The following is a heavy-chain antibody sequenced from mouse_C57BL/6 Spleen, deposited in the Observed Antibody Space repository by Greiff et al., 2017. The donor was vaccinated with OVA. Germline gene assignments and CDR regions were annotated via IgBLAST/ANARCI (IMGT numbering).Heavy chain of an antibody. CDR2: ISSGSSTI. D-gene: IGHD1-1*01. CDR1: GFTFSDYG. Sequence: EVKLMESGGGLVKPGGSLKLSCAASGFTFSDYGMHWVRQAPEKGLEWVAYISSGSSTIYYADTVKGRFTISRDNAKNTLFLQMTSLRSEDTAMYYCARVYYYGSSYDYFDYWGQGTTLTVSS. CDR3: ARVYYYGSSYDYFDY. J-gene: IGHJ2*01. V-gene: IGHV5-17*01.